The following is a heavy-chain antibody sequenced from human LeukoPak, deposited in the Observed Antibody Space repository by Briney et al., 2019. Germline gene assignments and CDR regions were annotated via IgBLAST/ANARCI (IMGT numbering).Heavy chain of an antibody. CDR1: GGSFSGYY. D-gene: IGHD2-2*01. V-gene: IGHV4-34*01. Sequence: SETLSLTCAVYGGSFSGYYWSWIRQPPGKGLEWIGEINHSGSTNYNPSLKSRVTISVDTSKNQFSLKLSSVTAADTAVYYCARSGLIVVVPAARAYYYGTGVWGQGTTVTVSS. CDR3: ARSGLIVVVPAARAYYYGTGV. J-gene: IGHJ6*02. CDR2: INHSGST.